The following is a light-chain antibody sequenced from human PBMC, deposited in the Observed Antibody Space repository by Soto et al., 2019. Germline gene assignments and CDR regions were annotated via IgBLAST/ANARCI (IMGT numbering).Light chain of an antibody. V-gene: IGKV3-20*01. CDR3: HQYGSSPLT. J-gene: IGKJ4*01. CDR2: GAS. Sequence: ENVLTQSPGTLSLSPGERATLSCRASQSVGSSYLAWYQQKPGQAPRLLIYGASSRATGIPDRFSGSGSGTDFTLTISRLEPEDFAVYYCHQYGSSPLTFGGGTKVDIK. CDR1: QSVGSSY.